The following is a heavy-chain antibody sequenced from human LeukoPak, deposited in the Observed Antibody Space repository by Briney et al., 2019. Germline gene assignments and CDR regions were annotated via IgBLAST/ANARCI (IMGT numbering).Heavy chain of an antibody. V-gene: IGHV4-38-2*02. CDR1: GYSISSGYY. CDR2: IYHSGST. CDR3: ARESYYYYYMDV. Sequence: PSETLSLTCTVSGYSISSGYYWGWIRQPPGKGLEWIGNIYHSGSTYYNPSFKSRVTISVDTSKNQFSLKLSSVTAADTAVYYCARESYYYYYMDVWGKGTTVTVSS. J-gene: IGHJ6*03.